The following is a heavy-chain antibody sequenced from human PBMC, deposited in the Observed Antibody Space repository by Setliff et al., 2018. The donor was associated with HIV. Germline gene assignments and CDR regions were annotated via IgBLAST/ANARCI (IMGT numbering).Heavy chain of an antibody. Sequence: SETLSLTCPVSGGSISSGTSYWSWIRQPAGKGLEWIGHIYTSGSTNYNPSLKSRVIISVDTSNNQFSLNLTSVTAAATAVYYCARDGGFGDLGGNWFDPWGQGTLVTVSS. CDR1: GGSISSGTSY. D-gene: IGHD3-10*01. J-gene: IGHJ5*02. V-gene: IGHV4-61*09. CDR3: ARDGGFGDLGGNWFDP. CDR2: IYTSGST.